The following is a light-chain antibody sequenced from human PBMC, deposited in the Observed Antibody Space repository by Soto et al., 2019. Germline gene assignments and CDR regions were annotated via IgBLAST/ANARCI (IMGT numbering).Light chain of an antibody. CDR2: GAS. J-gene: IGKJ3*01. V-gene: IGKV3-15*01. Sequence: EIVMTQSPATLSVSPGERATLSCRASQSVSTDLAWYQQKPGQAPRRLIYGASTRATGIPARFSGSGSGTEFTLTINSLQYEDLAVYYCHQYNDWPRFTFGPGTKVEIK. CDR3: HQYNDWPRFT. CDR1: QSVSTD.